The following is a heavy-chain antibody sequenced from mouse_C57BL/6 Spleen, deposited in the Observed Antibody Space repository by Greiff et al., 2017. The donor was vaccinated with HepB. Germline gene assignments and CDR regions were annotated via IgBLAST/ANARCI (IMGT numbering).Heavy chain of an antibody. Sequence: QVQLQQPGAELVKPGASVKLSCKASGYTFTSYWMHWVKQRPGRGLEWIGRIDPNSGGTKYNEKFKSKATLTVDKPSSTAYMQLSSLTSEDSAVYYCARRSDYDYDGAGFAYWGQGTLVTVSA. CDR3: ARRSDYDYDGAGFAY. CDR1: GYTFTSYW. J-gene: IGHJ3*01. CDR2: IDPNSGGT. V-gene: IGHV1-72*01. D-gene: IGHD2-4*01.